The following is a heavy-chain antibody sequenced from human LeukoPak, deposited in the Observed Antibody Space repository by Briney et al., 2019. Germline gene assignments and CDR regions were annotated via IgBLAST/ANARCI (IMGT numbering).Heavy chain of an antibody. V-gene: IGHV3-23*01. D-gene: IGHD3-10*01. CDR1: GFTFTNNA. CDR2: VSGSGDST. Sequence: GGSLRLSCAASGFTFTNNAITWVRQARGKGLEWVSTVSGSGDSTYYADSVKGRFSISRDNSKNTLYLQMNSLRAEDTAVYYCAKDGLVWFGELNWGQGTLVTVSS. J-gene: IGHJ4*02. CDR3: AKDGLVWFGELN.